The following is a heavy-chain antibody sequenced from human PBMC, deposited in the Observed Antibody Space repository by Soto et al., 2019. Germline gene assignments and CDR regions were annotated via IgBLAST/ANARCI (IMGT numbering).Heavy chain of an antibody. Sequence: SETLSLTCTVSGGSISSYYWSWIRQPPGKGLEWIGYIYYSGSTNYNPSLKSRVTISVDTSKNQFSLKLSSVTAADTAVYYCARRDDYSDHFDYWGQGTLVTVSS. CDR1: GGSISSYY. J-gene: IGHJ4*02. CDR3: ARRDDYSDHFDY. D-gene: IGHD4-17*01. CDR2: IYYSGST. V-gene: IGHV4-59*08.